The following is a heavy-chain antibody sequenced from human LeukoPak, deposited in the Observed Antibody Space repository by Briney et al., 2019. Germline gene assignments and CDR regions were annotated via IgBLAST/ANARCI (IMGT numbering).Heavy chain of an antibody. V-gene: IGHV3-30*18. CDR3: AKDWSGEFSHFDY. Sequence: GGSLRLSCAASGFTFSNYGMHWVRQAPGKGLEWVAVISYDGSMKYYADSVKGRFTISRDNSKNTLFLQMNSLRAEDTAVYYCAKDWSGEFSHFDYWGQGTLVTVSS. D-gene: IGHD7-27*01. CDR1: GFTFSNYG. J-gene: IGHJ4*02. CDR2: ISYDGSMK.